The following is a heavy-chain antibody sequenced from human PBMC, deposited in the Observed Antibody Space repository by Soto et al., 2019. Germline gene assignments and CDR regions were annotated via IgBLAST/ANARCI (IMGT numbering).Heavy chain of an antibody. CDR3: ASGLDYYDSSGYSTDY. CDR2: INPIFGTA. J-gene: IGHJ4*02. D-gene: IGHD3-22*01. V-gene: IGHV1-3*01. CDR1: GYTFTNYA. Sequence: ASVKVSCKASGYTFTNYAMHWVRQVPGQRLEWMGWINPIFGTAKYSQKFQGRVTITTDESTSTAYMELSSLRSEDTAVYYCASGLDYYDSSGYSTDYWGQGTLVTVSS.